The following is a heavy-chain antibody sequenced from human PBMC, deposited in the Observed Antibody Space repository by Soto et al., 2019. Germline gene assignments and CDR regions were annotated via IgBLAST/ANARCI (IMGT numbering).Heavy chain of an antibody. CDR2: ISSSSSYI. J-gene: IGHJ4*02. CDR3: ARDTYSSSYFDY. V-gene: IGHV3-21*01. CDR1: GFTFSSYW. Sequence: GGSLRLSCAASGFTFSSYWMSWVRQAPGKGLEWVSSISSSSSYIYYADSVKGRFTIARDNAKNSLYLQMNSLRAEDTAVYYWARDTYSSSYFDYWGQGTLVTVSP. D-gene: IGHD6-6*01.